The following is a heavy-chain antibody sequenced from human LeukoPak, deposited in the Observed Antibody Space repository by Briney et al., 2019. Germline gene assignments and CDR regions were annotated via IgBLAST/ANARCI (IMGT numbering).Heavy chain of an antibody. CDR2: IKSKTDGGTT. CDR3: ARVYYGSGSLYYYYYYMDV. J-gene: IGHJ6*03. CDR1: GFTFSNAW. V-gene: IGHV3-15*01. Sequence: PGGSLRLSCAASGFTFSNAWMSWVRQAPGKGLEWVGRIKSKTDGGTTDYAAPVKGRFTISRDDSKNTLYLQMNSLRPEDTAVYYCARVYYGSGSLYYYYYYMDVWGKGTTVTISS. D-gene: IGHD3-10*01.